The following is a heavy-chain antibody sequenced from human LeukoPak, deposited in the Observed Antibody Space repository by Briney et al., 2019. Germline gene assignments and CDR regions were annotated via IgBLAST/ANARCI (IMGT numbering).Heavy chain of an antibody. D-gene: IGHD1-26*01. CDR2: IYYSGST. CDR1: GGSISSGGYY. Sequence: NPSQTLSLTCTVSGGSISSGGYYWSWIRQHPGTGLEWIGYIYYSGSTYYNPSLKSRVTISVDTSKNQFSLKLSSVTAADTAVYYCAREEWEPPYYYYGMDVWGQGTTITVSS. CDR3: AREEWEPPYYYYGMDV. V-gene: IGHV4-31*03. J-gene: IGHJ6*02.